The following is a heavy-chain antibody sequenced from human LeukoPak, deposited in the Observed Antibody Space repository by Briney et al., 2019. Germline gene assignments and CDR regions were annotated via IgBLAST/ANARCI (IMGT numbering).Heavy chain of an antibody. Sequence: SETLSLTCTVSGGSISSYYWSWIRQPPGKGLEWIGRIYSSGSTNCNPSLKSRVTISVDTSKNQFSLKLNSVTAADTAVYYCAREGLNMVRGVIPKEAWGWFDPWGQGTLVTVSS. D-gene: IGHD3-10*01. CDR2: IYSSGST. J-gene: IGHJ5*02. V-gene: IGHV4-4*08. CDR1: GGSISSYY. CDR3: AREGLNMVRGVIPKEAWGWFDP.